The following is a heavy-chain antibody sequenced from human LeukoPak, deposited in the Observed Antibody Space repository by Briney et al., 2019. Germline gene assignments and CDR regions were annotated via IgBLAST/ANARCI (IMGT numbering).Heavy chain of an antibody. D-gene: IGHD3-22*01. V-gene: IGHV4-39*07. CDR1: GGSISSYY. Sequence: SETLSLTCTVSGGSISSYYWGWIRQPPGKGLEWIGSIYYSGSTYYNPSLKSRVTISVDTSKNQFSLKLSSVTAADTAVYYCARDRYYDSSGPDDYWGQGTLVTVSS. CDR2: IYYSGST. J-gene: IGHJ4*02. CDR3: ARDRYYDSSGPDDY.